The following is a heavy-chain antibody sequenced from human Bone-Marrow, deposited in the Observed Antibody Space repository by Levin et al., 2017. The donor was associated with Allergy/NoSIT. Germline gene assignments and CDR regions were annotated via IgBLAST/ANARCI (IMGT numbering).Heavy chain of an antibody. CDR2: IDYSGST. Sequence: PSETLSLTCTVSGASLNSGSNYWSWIRQSPGKGLEWIGYIDYSGSTIYNPSLRSRVTISADTSKNQFSLTLTSVTAADTAVYYCARDLDYYYYMDVWGKGTTVTVSS. CDR1: GASLNSGSNY. V-gene: IGHV4-61*01. J-gene: IGHJ6*03. CDR3: ARDLDYYYYMDV.